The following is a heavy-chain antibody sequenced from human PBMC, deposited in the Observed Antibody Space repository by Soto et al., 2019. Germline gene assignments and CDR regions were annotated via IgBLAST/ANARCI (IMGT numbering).Heavy chain of an antibody. Sequence: QVQLVQSGAEVKKPGASVKVSCKASGNTSPSYGTSWVRQAPGQGLEWMGWISPYNGNTNYAQKLQGRVTMTTDTSTSTAYMELRSLRSDDTAVYYCARDEAAHTFDPWGQGILVTVSS. J-gene: IGHJ5*02. CDR2: ISPYNGNT. V-gene: IGHV1-18*01. CDR3: ARDEAAHTFDP. CDR1: GNTSPSYG. D-gene: IGHD6-13*01.